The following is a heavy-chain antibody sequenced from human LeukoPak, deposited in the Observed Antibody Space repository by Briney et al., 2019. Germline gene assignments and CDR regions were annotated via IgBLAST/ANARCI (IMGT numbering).Heavy chain of an antibody. V-gene: IGHV4-31*03. CDR3: ARDGSGSYIWFDP. J-gene: IGHJ5*02. Sequence: SETLSLTCTVSGGSISSGGYYWSWIRQHPGKGLEWIGYIYYSGSTYYNPSLKSRVTISVDTSKNQFSLKLSSVTAADTAVYYCARDGSGSYIWFDPWGQGTLVTVSS. CDR1: GGSISSGGYY. CDR2: IYYSGST. D-gene: IGHD3-10*01.